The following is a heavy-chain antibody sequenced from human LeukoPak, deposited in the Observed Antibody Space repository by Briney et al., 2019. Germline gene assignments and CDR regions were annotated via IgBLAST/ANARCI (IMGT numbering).Heavy chain of an antibody. CDR1: GYSISSGYY. J-gene: IGHJ4*02. CDR3: ARRATSGSPYYLGY. Sequence: PSETLSLTCTVSGYSISSGYYWGRIRQPPGKGLEWIGSIYHSGSTYYNPSLKSRVTISVDTSKNQFSLKLSSVTAADTAVYYCARRATSGSPYYLGYWGQGTLVTVSS. V-gene: IGHV4-38-2*02. D-gene: IGHD3-10*01. CDR2: IYHSGST.